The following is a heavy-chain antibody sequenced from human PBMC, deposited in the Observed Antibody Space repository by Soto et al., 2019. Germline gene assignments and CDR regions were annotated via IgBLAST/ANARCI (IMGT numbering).Heavy chain of an antibody. CDR1: GASISSGGYY. CDR2: VYHGGYT. D-gene: IGHD2-21*02. Sequence: SETLSLTCTVSGASISSGGYYWTWIRQHPGKGLEWIGYVYHGGYTDYNPSLRSRVAISLDTSKSQFSLKLTSVTAADTAVYYCARAWTTVVTPGWFDPWGRGILVTVSS. CDR3: ARAWTTVVTPGWFDP. V-gene: IGHV4-31*03. J-gene: IGHJ5*02.